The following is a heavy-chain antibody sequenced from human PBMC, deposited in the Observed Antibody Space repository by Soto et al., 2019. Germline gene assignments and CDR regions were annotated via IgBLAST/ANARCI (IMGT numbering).Heavy chain of an antibody. J-gene: IGHJ4*02. V-gene: IGHV1-18*01. CDR2: ISGYNGDT. D-gene: IGHD3-22*01. CDR1: GYTFSSYG. Sequence: QVHLVQSGAEVKKPGTSVKVSCKASGYTFSSYGITWVRQAPGQGLEWMGWISGYNGDTNYAKKFQGRVTMTTDTSTNTAYVELMTLRSDDTAVYYCAREGSYHDFEYWGQGTLVTVSS. CDR3: AREGSYHDFEY.